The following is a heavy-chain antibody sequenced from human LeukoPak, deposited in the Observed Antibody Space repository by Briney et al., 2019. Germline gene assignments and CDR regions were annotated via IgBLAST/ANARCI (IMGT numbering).Heavy chain of an antibody. V-gene: IGHV1-2*02. Sequence: GASVKVSCKASGYTFTGYYMHWVRQAPGQGLEWMGWINPNSGGTNYAQKFQGRVTMTRDTSISTAYMELSRLRSDDTAVYYCAREAGYYYYGMDVWGQGTTVTFSS. CDR3: AREAGYYYYGMDV. J-gene: IGHJ6*02. CDR2: INPNSGGT. CDR1: GYTFTGYY.